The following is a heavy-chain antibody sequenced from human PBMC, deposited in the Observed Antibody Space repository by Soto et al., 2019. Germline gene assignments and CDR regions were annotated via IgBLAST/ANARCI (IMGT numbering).Heavy chain of an antibody. D-gene: IGHD3-9*01. V-gene: IGHV1-18*01. CDR1: GYTFTSYG. CDR2: ISAYNGNT. CDR3: GRIYVLRYFDWSQQKNWFDP. Sequence: ASVKVSCKASGYTFTSYGISWVRQAPGQGLEWMGWISAYNGNTNYAQKLQGRVTMTTDTSTSTAYMELRSLRSDDTAVYYCGRIYVLRYFDWSQQKNWFDPWGQGTLVTVSS. J-gene: IGHJ5*02.